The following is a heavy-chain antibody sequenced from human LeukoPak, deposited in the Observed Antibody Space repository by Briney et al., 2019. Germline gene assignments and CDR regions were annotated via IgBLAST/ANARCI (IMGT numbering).Heavy chain of an antibody. D-gene: IGHD6-19*01. Sequence: SETLSLTCTVSGSSISGYYWSWIRQPAGKGLEWIGRIYNSESINYNPSLKSRVSMSIDTSKNQFSLRLNSVTAADTAVYYCARDRSSAYTRDWFDPWGQGVLVTVSS. V-gene: IGHV4-4*07. CDR2: IYNSESI. J-gene: IGHJ5*02. CDR1: GSSISGYY. CDR3: ARDRSSAYTRDWFDP.